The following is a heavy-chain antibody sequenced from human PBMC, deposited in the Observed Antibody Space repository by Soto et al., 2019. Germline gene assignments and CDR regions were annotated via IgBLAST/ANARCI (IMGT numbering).Heavy chain of an antibody. CDR1: GFTFRNYG. CDR3: ARVLMPGAAPWQEYLRY. Sequence: GGSLRLSCAASGFTFRNYGMNWVRQAPGKGLEWVSYIGIGSSTTYYADSVKGRFTISRDNAKNSLYLQMNSLRAEDTAVYYCARVLMPGAAPWQEYLRYWGQGTLVTVSS. CDR2: IGIGSSTT. J-gene: IGHJ1*01. V-gene: IGHV3-48*01. D-gene: IGHD6-13*01.